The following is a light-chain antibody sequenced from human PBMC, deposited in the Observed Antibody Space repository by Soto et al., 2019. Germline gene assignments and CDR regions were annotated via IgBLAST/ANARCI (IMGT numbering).Light chain of an antibody. V-gene: IGLV2-23*01. J-gene: IGLJ2*01. CDR2: EAS. CDR1: SSDVGSYNL. Sequence: HSALTQPASVSGSPGQSITISCTGSSSDVGSYNLVSWYQQHPGKAPKIIIYEASERPSGVSNRFSGSKSGSTASLTISGLQAEDEADYYCCSYAGTSTLIFGGGTKLTVL. CDR3: CSYAGTSTLI.